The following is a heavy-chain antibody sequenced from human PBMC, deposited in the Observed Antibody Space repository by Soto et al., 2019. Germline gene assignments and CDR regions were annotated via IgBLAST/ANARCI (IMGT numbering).Heavy chain of an antibody. CDR2: IDGSGRNT. Sequence: EVQLLESGGGLVQPGGSLRLSCAASGFTFSSYAMSWVRQAPGKGLEWVSGIDGSGRNTYYADSVKGRFTISRDNSKNTLSVQMNGLRVEDTALYYCVRPYYTSSWFPFDRWGQGTLVTVSS. CDR1: GFTFSSYA. V-gene: IGHV3-23*01. CDR3: VRPYYTSSWFPFDR. J-gene: IGHJ4*02. D-gene: IGHD3-3*01.